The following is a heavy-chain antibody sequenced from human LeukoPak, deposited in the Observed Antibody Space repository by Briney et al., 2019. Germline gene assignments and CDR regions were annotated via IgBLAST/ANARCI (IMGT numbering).Heavy chain of an antibody. CDR1: GYIFTHNW. D-gene: IGHD3-10*01. CDR2: IYPGDSDT. V-gene: IGHV5-51*01. CDR3: ARQTRDGSGSRGYFFDF. Sequence: GGSLKISCKGSGYIFTHNWLGWVRQMPGKGLEWMGIIYPGDSDTRYSPSFEGQVTISVDKSSSTAYLQWSSLKASDTAMYYCARQTRDGSGSRGYFFDFWGQGTLVTVSS. J-gene: IGHJ4*02.